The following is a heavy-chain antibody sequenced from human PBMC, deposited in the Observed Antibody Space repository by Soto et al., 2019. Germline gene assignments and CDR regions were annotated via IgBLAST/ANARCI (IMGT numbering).Heavy chain of an antibody. CDR3: ARHRAVAGTPDYYYDMDV. Sequence: ESLKRSWQCSGYSFTSYWIGWVLQMPGKGLEWMGIIHPGNSDTKYSPSFQGQVTISADKSISTAYLQWSSLKASDTAMYYCARHRAVAGTPDYYYDMDVWGQGTTVTVSS. CDR2: IHPGNSDT. V-gene: IGHV5-51*01. CDR1: GYSFTSYW. D-gene: IGHD6-19*01. J-gene: IGHJ6*02.